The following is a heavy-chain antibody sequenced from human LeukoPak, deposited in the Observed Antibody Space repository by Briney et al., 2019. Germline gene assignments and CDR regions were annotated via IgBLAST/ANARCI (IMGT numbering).Heavy chain of an antibody. CDR1: GYTFTSYD. CDR2: MNPHSGNT. V-gene: IGHV1-8*01. CDR3: VRGFRSDTSGRKFDC. J-gene: IGHJ4*02. D-gene: IGHD2-2*01. Sequence: ASVKVSCKASGYTFTSYDINWVRQATGQGLEWMGWMNPHSGNTGFAQNFQGRVAMTRNTSIDTAYMELSSLRVEDTAVYYCVRGFRSDTSGRKFDCWGQGTLVTVSS.